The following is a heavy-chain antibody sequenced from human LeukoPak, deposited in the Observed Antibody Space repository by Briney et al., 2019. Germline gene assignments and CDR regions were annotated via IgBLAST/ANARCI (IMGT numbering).Heavy chain of an antibody. CDR1: GYTFTGYY. V-gene: IGHV1-2*02. J-gene: IGHJ4*02. D-gene: IGHD2-2*01. Sequence: GASVKVSCKTSGYTFTGYYMHWVRQAPGQGLEWMGWINPNSGGTNYAQKFQGRVTMTRDTSISTAYMELSRLRSDDTAVYYCARMRTYCSSTSCYGINYWGQGTLVTVSS. CDR2: INPNSGGT. CDR3: ARMRTYCSSTSCYGINY.